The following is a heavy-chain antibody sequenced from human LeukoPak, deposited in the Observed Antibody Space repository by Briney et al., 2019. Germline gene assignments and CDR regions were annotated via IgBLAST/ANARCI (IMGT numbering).Heavy chain of an antibody. Sequence: KPSETLSLTCTVSGGSISSGGYYWSRIRQHPGKGLEWIGYIYYSGSTYYNPSLKSRVTISVDTSKNQFSLKLSSVTAADTAVYYCARDLLAVADYFDYWGQGTLVTVSS. V-gene: IGHV4-31*03. CDR3: ARDLLAVADYFDY. CDR2: IYYSGST. J-gene: IGHJ4*02. CDR1: GGSISSGGYY. D-gene: IGHD6-19*01.